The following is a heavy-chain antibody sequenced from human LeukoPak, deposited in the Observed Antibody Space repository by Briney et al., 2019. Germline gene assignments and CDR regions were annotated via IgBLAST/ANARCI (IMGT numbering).Heavy chain of an antibody. J-gene: IGHJ4*02. D-gene: IGHD3-22*01. V-gene: IGHV3-13*01. Sequence: PGGSLRLSCAASGFTFSSYDMHWVRQATGKGLEWVSAIGTAGDTYYPGSVKGRFTISRENAKNSLYLQVNSLRAGDTAVYYCARASDYYDSSGYYTFFDYWGQGTLVTVSS. CDR3: ARASDYYDSSGYYTFFDY. CDR1: GFTFSSYD. CDR2: IGTAGDT.